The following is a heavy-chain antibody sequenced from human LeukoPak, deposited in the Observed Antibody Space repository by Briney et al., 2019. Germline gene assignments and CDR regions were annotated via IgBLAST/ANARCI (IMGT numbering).Heavy chain of an antibody. V-gene: IGHV1-69*05. D-gene: IGHD3-9*01. J-gene: IGHJ5*02. CDR3: AREGYYDTLTGPLNWFDP. CDR1: GGTFSSYA. Sequence: ASVKVSCKASGGTFSSYAISWVRQAPGQGLEWMGRIIPIFGTANYAQKFQGRVTITTDESTSTAYMELSSLRSEDTAVYYCAREGYYDTLTGPLNWFDPWGQGTLVTVSS. CDR2: IIPIFGTA.